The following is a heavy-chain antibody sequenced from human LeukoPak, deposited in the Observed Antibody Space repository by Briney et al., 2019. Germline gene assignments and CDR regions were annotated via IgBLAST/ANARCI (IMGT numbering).Heavy chain of an antibody. CDR2: ISYDGSNK. D-gene: IGHD3-22*01. J-gene: IGHJ6*02. CDR3: ARALKWLLYYYYYGMDV. Sequence: GGSLRLSCAASGFTFSSYAMHWVRQAPGKGLEWVAVISYDGSNKYYADSVKGRFTISRDNSENTLYLQMNSLRAEDTAVYYCARALKWLLYYYYYGMDVWGQGTSVTVSS. CDR1: GFTFSSYA. V-gene: IGHV3-30-3*01.